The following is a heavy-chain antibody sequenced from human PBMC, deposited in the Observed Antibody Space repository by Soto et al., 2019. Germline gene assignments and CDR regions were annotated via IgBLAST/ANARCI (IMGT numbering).Heavy chain of an antibody. J-gene: IGHJ6*02. D-gene: IGHD3-10*01. CDR3: ARERYGSGSSQYYYYYGMDV. CDR2: ISAYNGNT. Sequence: GASVKVSCKASGYTFTSYGISWVRQAPGQGLEWMGWISAYNGNTNYAQKLQGRVTMTTDTSTSTAYMELRSLRSDDTAVYYCARERYGSGSSQYYYYYGMDVWGQGTTVTVSS. CDR1: GYTFTSYG. V-gene: IGHV1-18*01.